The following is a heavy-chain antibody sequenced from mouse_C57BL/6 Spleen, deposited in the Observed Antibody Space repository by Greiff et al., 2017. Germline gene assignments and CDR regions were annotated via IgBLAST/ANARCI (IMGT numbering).Heavy chain of an antibody. CDR3: ARLYDYGEGDYYAMDY. Sequence: ESGPGLVKPSQSLSLTCSVTGYSITSGYYWNWIRQFPGNKLEWMGYISYDGSNNYNPSLKNRISITRDTSKNQFFLKLNSVTTEDTATYYCARLYDYGEGDYYAMDYWGQGTSVTVSS. V-gene: IGHV3-6*01. J-gene: IGHJ4*01. D-gene: IGHD2-4*01. CDR2: ISYDGSN. CDR1: GYSITSGYY.